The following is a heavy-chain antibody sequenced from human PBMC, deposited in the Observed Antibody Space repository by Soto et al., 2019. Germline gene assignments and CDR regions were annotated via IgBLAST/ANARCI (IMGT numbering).Heavy chain of an antibody. Sequence: GGSLRLSCAASGVTFDDYAMHWVRQAPGKGLEWVSLISWDGGSTYYADSVKGRFTISRDNSKNTLYLQMNSLRAEDTALYYCAKDNGVWLPDKNLYYGMDVWGQGTTVTVSS. CDR1: GVTFDDYA. D-gene: IGHD6-19*01. J-gene: IGHJ6*02. CDR2: ISWDGGST. V-gene: IGHV3-43D*04. CDR3: AKDNGVWLPDKNLYYGMDV.